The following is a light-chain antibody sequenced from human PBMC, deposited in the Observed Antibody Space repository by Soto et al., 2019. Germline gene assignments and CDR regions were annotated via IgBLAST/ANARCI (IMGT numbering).Light chain of an antibody. CDR1: SSDVGSFDY. V-gene: IGLV2-11*01. CDR2: NVN. CDR3: QSYDSSLSGYV. Sequence: QSVLIQPPSVSGSPGQSVTISCTGTSSDVGSFDYVSWYQQHPGTVPKPMIYNVNTRPSGVPDRFSGSKSGNTASMAIAGLQAEDEGDYYCQSYDSSLSGYVFGTGTKVTVL. J-gene: IGLJ1*01.